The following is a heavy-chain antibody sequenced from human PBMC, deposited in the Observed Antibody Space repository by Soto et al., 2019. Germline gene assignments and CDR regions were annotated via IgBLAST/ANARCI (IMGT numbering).Heavy chain of an antibody. V-gene: IGHV3-53*02. CDR2: TNTGGTT. CDR1: GFTVNSNY. Sequence: EVQVLATGGGLIQPGGSLRLSCAASGFTVNSNYMSWVRQAPGEGLQWVSITNTGGTTYYADSVKGRFTVPRDNSKNTLSLQMNSLRAEDTAVYYCAKGDGFILAVWGQGTTVSVSS. J-gene: IGHJ6*02. D-gene: IGHD1-26*01. CDR3: AKGDGFILAV.